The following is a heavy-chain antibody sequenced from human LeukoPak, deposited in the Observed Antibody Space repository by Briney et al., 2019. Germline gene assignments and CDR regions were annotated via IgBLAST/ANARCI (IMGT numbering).Heavy chain of an antibody. Sequence: ASVRVSCKASGYTFTGYYMHWVRQAPGQGLEWMGWINPNSSGTNYAQKFQGRVTMTRDTSISTAYMELSRLRSDDTAVYYCARGRDSSWYQYYFDYWGQGTLVTVSS. CDR3: ARGRDSSWYQYYFDY. V-gene: IGHV1-2*02. CDR2: INPNSSGT. CDR1: GYTFTGYY. D-gene: IGHD6-13*01. J-gene: IGHJ4*02.